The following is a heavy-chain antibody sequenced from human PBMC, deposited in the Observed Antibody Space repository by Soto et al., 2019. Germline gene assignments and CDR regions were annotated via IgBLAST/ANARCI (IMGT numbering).Heavy chain of an antibody. J-gene: IGHJ4*02. Sequence: QVQLVESGGALVRPGGSLRLSCNVSGFTFGNYYMSWIRQAPGKGLESISYIRSRGVTIYYADSVKGRFTISRDNAKNSLFLQMDSLRAEDTAVYYCARVTASGWFVNGRDYFDHWGQGTLVTVSS. CDR1: GFTFGNYY. CDR2: IRSRGVTI. CDR3: ARVTASGWFVNGRDYFDH. V-gene: IGHV3-11*01. D-gene: IGHD6-19*01.